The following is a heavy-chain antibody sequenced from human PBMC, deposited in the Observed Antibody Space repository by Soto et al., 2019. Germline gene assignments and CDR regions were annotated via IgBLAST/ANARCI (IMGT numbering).Heavy chain of an antibody. CDR3: ARDWMVYAIDY. CDR1: GFTFSSYA. CDR2: ISYDGSNK. Sequence: PGGSLRLSCAASGFTFSSYAMHWVRQAPGKGLEWVAVISYDGSNKYYADSVKGRFTISRDNSKNTLYLQMNSLRAEDTAVYYCARDWMVYAIDYWGQGTLVTVS. V-gene: IGHV3-30-3*01. J-gene: IGHJ4*02. D-gene: IGHD2-8*01.